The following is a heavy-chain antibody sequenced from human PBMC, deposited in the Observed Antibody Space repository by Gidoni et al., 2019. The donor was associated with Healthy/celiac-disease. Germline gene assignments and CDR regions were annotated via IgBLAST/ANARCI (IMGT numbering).Heavy chain of an antibody. CDR1: GFTFSSYG. J-gene: IGHJ4*02. Sequence: QVQLVESGGGVVQPGRSLRLSCAASGFTFSSYGMHWVRQAPGKGLECVAVISYDGSNKYDADSVKGLFTISRDNSKNTLYLQMNSLRAEDTAVYYCAKGPKYDILTGYLDYWGQGTLVTVSS. D-gene: IGHD3-9*01. CDR3: AKGPKYDILTGYLDY. V-gene: IGHV3-30*18. CDR2: ISYDGSNK.